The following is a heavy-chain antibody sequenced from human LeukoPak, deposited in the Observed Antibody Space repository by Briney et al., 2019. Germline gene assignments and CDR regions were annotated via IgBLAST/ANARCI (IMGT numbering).Heavy chain of an antibody. V-gene: IGHV4-34*01. CDR2: VNHGGST. D-gene: IGHD2-15*01. CDR3: ARGGGYCSGGSCYSEDY. J-gene: IGHJ4*02. CDR1: EFTFSNAW. Sequence: GSLRLSCGASEFTFSNAWMSWVRQPPGKGLEWIGEVNHGGSTNYNPSLKSRVTISVDTSKNQVSLKLSSVTAADTAVYYCARGGGYCSGGSCYSEDYWGQGTLVTVSS.